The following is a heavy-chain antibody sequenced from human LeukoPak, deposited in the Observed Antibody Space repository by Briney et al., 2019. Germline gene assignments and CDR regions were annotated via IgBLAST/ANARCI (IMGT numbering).Heavy chain of an antibody. J-gene: IGHJ5*02. CDR2: IIPIFGTA. Sequence: SVKVSCKASGGTFSSYAISWVRQAPGQGLEWMGGIIPIFGTANYAQKFQGRVTITTDESTSTAYMELSSLRSEDTAVYYCAGYDSRGYYGFDPWGQGTLVTVSS. V-gene: IGHV1-69*05. CDR1: GGTFSSYA. CDR3: AGYDSRGYYGFDP. D-gene: IGHD3-22*01.